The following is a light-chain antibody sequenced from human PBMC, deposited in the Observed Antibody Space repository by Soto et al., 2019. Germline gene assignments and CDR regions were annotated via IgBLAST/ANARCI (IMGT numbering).Light chain of an antibody. V-gene: IGLV1-44*01. CDR1: SSNIGSNT. J-gene: IGLJ2*01. Sequence: QAVLTQPPSASVTPGQRVTISCSGSSSNIGSNTVNWYQQLPGTAPKLLIYSNNQRPSGVPDRFSGSKSGTSASLAISGLQSEDEAADYCAAWEDSLKGVVFGGGTTLTVL. CDR3: AAWEDSLKGVV. CDR2: SNN.